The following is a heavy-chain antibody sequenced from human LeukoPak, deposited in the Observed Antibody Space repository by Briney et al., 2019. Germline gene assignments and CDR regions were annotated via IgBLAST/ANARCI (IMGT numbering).Heavy chain of an antibody. J-gene: IGHJ3*02. V-gene: IGHV3-23*01. CDR2: ISGSGGST. CDR1: AFTFSSYA. Sequence: PGWSMSLSCAASAFTFSSYAMSWVRQAPGKGLEWVSAISGSGGSTYYADSVKGRFAISRDNSKNTLYLQMNSLRAEDTAVYYCAKSSDAMATGGDDAFDIWGQGTMVTVSS. CDR3: AKSSDAMATGGDDAFDI. D-gene: IGHD5-24*01.